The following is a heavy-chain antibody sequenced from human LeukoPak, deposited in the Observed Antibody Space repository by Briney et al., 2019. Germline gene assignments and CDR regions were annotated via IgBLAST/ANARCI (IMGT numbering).Heavy chain of an antibody. CDR2: IYPGDSDT. CDR3: AEGKSGSYYYYGMDV. J-gene: IGHJ6*02. CDR1: GYSFTSYW. D-gene: IGHD1-26*01. Sequence: GESLKISCKGSGYSFTSYWIGWVRQMPGKGLEWMGIIYPGDSDTRYSPSFQGQVTISADKSISTAYLQWSSLKASDTAMYYCAEGKSGSYYYYGMDVWGQGTTVTVSS. V-gene: IGHV5-51*01.